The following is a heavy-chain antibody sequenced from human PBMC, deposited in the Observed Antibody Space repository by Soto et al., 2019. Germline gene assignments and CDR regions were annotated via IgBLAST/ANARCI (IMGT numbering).Heavy chain of an antibody. D-gene: IGHD2-15*01. CDR3: ARDGSDRIDY. CDR1: GGSISSGCYH. V-gene: IGHV4-31*03. CDR2: IYYSGST. J-gene: IGHJ4*02. Sequence: SETLSLTCTVSGGSISSGCYHWSLIRQHPGKGLEWIGYIYYSGSTYYNPSLKSRVTISVDTSKNQFSLKLSSVTAADTAVYYCARDGSDRIDYWGQGTLVNVSS.